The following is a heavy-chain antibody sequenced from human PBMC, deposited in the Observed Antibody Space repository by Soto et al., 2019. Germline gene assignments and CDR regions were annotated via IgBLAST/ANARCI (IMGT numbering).Heavy chain of an antibody. D-gene: IGHD3-22*01. CDR1: GGSISSGGYY. V-gene: IGHV4-31*03. J-gene: IGHJ4*02. CDR3: ARVPKDSSGYPNGFDY. CDR2: IYYSGST. Sequence: NPSETLSLTCTVSGGSISSGGYYWSWIRQHPGKGLEWIGYIYYSGSTYYNPSLKSRVTISVDTSKNQFSLKLSSVTAADTAVYYCARVPKDSSGYPNGFDYWGQGTLVTVSS.